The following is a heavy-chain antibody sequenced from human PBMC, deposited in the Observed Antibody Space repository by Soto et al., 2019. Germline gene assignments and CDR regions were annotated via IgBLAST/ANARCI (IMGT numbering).Heavy chain of an antibody. CDR3: AKDSAGGVGFFDF. Sequence: EVQLVESGGGLVQPGRSLRLSCAASGFTFDDYAMHWVRRAPGKGLEWVSGISWNSGSIGYADSVKGRFTISRDNANNFVHLHMNSLRAEDTALYYCAKDSAGGVGFFDFWGQGTLVTVSS. CDR2: ISWNSGSI. V-gene: IGHV3-9*01. J-gene: IGHJ4*02. D-gene: IGHD3-16*01. CDR1: GFTFDDYA.